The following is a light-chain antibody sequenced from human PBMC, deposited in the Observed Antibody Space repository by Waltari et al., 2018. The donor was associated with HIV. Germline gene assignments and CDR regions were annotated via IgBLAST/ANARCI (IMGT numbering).Light chain of an antibody. Sequence: QTVLTQPPSASATPRRTITISCSGTSSNLGSNFVSWYVQLPHTAPKLLLYRNNHRPSGVPSRFSASKSGTSPSRAISDLQSDDEADYYCASWDDSLSAWLFGGGTKLTVL. J-gene: IGLJ3*02. CDR1: SSNLGSNF. CDR3: ASWDDSLSAWL. CDR2: RNN. V-gene: IGLV1-47*01.